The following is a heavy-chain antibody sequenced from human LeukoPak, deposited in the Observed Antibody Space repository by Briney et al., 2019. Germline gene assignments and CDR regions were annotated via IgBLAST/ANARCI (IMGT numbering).Heavy chain of an antibody. V-gene: IGHV4-39*01. CDR1: GGSISGSSYY. CDR2: IYYSGST. Sequence: SETLSLTCTVSGGSISGSSYYWGWIRQPPGKGLEWIGSIYYSGSTYYNPSLRSRVTISVDTSKNQFSLKLSSVTAADTAVYYCARYQGYGGYDPMDVWGQGTTVTVSS. J-gene: IGHJ6*02. CDR3: ARYQGYGGYDPMDV. D-gene: IGHD5-12*01.